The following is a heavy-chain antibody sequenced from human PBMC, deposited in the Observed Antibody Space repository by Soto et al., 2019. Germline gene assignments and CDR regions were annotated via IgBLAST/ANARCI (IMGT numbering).Heavy chain of an antibody. J-gene: IGHJ6*02. CDR1: GDSIKTYF. V-gene: IGHV4-59*01. Sequence: PSETLSLTCTVSGDSIKTYFGTWVRQAPGRGLEWIAYISSSGIPTYTPSLKSRLTISVDPSQSRFSLRLASVTAADTATYYCARLFIVGAPGSYYPGLDVWGQGTTVTVSS. CDR3: ARLFIVGAPGSYYPGLDV. D-gene: IGHD1-26*01. CDR2: ISSSGIP.